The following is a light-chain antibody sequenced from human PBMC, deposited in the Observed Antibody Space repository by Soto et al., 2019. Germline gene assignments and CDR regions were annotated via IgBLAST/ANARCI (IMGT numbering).Light chain of an antibody. CDR3: QQYGFSPIT. J-gene: IGKJ5*01. CDR2: DAS. Sequence: EIVLTQSPDTLSLSPGDRATLSCRASQSVTNSYLAWYQQRHGQAPRLLIYDASTRATGIPDRFSGSGSGPEYTLTISRLEPEDFAVYSCQQYGFSPITVDQGTRLEIK. CDR1: QSVTNSY. V-gene: IGKV3-20*01.